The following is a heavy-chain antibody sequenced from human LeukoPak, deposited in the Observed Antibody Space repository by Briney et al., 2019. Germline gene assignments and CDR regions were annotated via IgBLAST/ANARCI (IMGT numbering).Heavy chain of an antibody. Sequence: ASVKVSCKASGYTFTAYYIHWVRQAPGQGLKWLGRINPNTGGTNYAQKFQGRVTMTRDTSISTAYMELSSLRSEDTAVYYCARDRRYYDSSGYYYFDYWGQGTLVTVSS. CDR1: GYTFTAYY. D-gene: IGHD3-22*01. CDR3: ARDRRYYDSSGYYYFDY. CDR2: INPNTGGT. V-gene: IGHV1-2*06. J-gene: IGHJ4*02.